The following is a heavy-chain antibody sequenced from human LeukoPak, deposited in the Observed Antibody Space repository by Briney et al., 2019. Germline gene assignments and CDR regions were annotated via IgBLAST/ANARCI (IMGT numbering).Heavy chain of an antibody. CDR1: GYTFTGYY. CDR2: INPSTDGT. CDR3: ARDDDPIFGVVTPTAAY. D-gene: IGHD3-3*01. J-gene: IGHJ4*02. Sequence: ASVKVSCKASGYTFTGYYIHWVRQAPGQGLEWMGWINPSTDGTYSEQRFEGRVTMTRDTSITTAYLHLSSLTSDDTAVYYCARDDDPIFGVVTPTAAYWGQGTLVTVSS. V-gene: IGHV1-2*02.